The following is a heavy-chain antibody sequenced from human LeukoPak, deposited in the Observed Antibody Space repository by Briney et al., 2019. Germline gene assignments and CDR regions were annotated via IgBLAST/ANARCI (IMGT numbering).Heavy chain of an antibody. CDR2: ISAYKGNT. J-gene: IGHJ4*02. D-gene: IGHD5-12*01. Sequence: ASVKVSCKASGYTFTSYGISGVRQARGQGLEWMGWISAYKGNTNYAQKLQGRVTMTTDPSTSTAYVELRSLRSDDTAVYYCARPGWATSGDYWGQGTLVTVSS. CDR3: ARPGWATSGDY. V-gene: IGHV1-18*01. CDR1: GYTFTSYG.